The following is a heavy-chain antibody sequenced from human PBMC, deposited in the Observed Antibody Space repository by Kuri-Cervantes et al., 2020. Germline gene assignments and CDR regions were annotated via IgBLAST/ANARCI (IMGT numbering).Heavy chain of an antibody. CDR1: GYTFTGSY. D-gene: IGHD3-16*01. Sequence: ASVKVSFKASGYTFTGSYIHWVRQAPGQGLEWMGWISTYDGDTNYAQKLQGRVTMTTERSTSTAYMELRSLTSDDTAVYYCARGWGEDPFDIWGQGTMVTVSS. J-gene: IGHJ3*02. V-gene: IGHV1-18*04. CDR2: ISTYDGDT. CDR3: ARGWGEDPFDI.